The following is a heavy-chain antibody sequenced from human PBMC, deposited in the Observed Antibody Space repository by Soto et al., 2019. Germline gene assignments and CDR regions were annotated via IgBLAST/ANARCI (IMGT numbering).Heavy chain of an antibody. J-gene: IGHJ6*02. CDR3: VRECLFLNDRPDQYYGLDV. CDR2: IHPIAGST. CDR1: GYTFTNYY. D-gene: IGHD3-3*01. V-gene: IGHV1-46*01. Sequence: QVQLVQSGAEVKKPGASVKVSCRASGYTFTNYYMHWVRQAPGQGLEWMGIIHPIAGSTSYAKKFKGRVTLTRDTSTSTVYMELTSLRSDDTAVYYCVRECLFLNDRPDQYYGLDVWGQGTTVIVSS.